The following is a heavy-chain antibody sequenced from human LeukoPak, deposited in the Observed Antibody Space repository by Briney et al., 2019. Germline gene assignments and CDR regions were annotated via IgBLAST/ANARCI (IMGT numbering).Heavy chain of an antibody. V-gene: IGHV4-59*08. CDR2: IYYSGST. Sequence: SETLSLTCTVSGGSISSYYGSWIRQTPGKGLEWIGYIYYSGSTNYNPSLKSRVTISVDTSKNHFSLKLSSVTAADTAVYYCARLGFGDAFDIWGQGTMVTVSS. CDR1: GGSISSYY. D-gene: IGHD3-10*01. CDR3: ARLGFGDAFDI. J-gene: IGHJ3*02.